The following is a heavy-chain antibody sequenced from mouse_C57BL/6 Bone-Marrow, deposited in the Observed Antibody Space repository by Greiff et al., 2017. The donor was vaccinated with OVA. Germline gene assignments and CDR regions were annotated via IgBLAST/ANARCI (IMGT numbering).Heavy chain of an antibody. Sequence: QVQLQQSGPELVKPGASVKISCKASGYAFSSSWMNWVKQRPGKGLELIGRIYPGDGDTNYNGKFKGKATLTADKSSSTAYMQLSSLTSEDSAVYFCARLGNSIYYYAMDYWGQGTSVTVSS. V-gene: IGHV1-82*01. CDR1: GYAFSSSW. J-gene: IGHJ4*01. CDR3: ARLGNSIYYYAMDY. CDR2: IYPGDGDT.